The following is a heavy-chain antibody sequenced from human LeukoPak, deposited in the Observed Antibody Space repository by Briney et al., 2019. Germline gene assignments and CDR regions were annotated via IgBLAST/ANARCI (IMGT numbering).Heavy chain of an antibody. Sequence: SETLSLTCTVSGGSISSGSYYWSWIRQPAGKGLEWIGRIYTSGSTNYNPSLKSRVTISVDTSKNQFSLKLSSETAADTAVYYCARGVGYKPAFDIWGQGTMVTVSS. J-gene: IGHJ3*02. D-gene: IGHD3-22*01. CDR2: IYTSGST. CDR3: ARGVGYKPAFDI. CDR1: GGSISSGSYY. V-gene: IGHV4-61*02.